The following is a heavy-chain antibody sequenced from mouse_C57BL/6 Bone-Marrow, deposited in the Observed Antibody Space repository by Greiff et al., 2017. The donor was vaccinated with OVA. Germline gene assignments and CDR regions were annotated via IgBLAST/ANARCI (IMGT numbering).Heavy chain of an antibody. CDR3: VRHDYGRGFAY. D-gene: IGHD1-1*01. V-gene: IGHV10-1*01. Sequence: DVMLVESGGGLVQPKGSLKLSCAASGFSFNTYAMNWVRQAPGKGLEWVARIRSKSNNYATYYADSVKDRFTISRDDSESMLYLQMNNLKTEDTAMYYCVRHDYGRGFAYWGQGTLVTVSA. CDR2: IRSKSNNYAT. J-gene: IGHJ3*01. CDR1: GFSFNTYA.